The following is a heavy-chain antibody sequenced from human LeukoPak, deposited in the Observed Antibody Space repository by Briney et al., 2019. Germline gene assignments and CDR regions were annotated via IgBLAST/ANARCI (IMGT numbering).Heavy chain of an antibody. Sequence: SETLSLTCTVSGGSISSYYWSWIRQPAGKGLEWIGRIYTSGSTNYNPSLKSRVTMSVDTSKNQFSLKLSSVTAADTAVYYCARAPASIAAAGRNYYYYYYMDVWGKGTTVTVSS. D-gene: IGHD6-13*01. V-gene: IGHV4-4*07. CDR1: GGSISSYY. J-gene: IGHJ6*03. CDR3: ARAPASIAAAGRNYYYYYYMDV. CDR2: IYTSGST.